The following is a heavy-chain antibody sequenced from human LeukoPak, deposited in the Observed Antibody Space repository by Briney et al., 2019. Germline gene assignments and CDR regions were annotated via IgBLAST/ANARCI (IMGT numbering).Heavy chain of an antibody. J-gene: IGHJ4*02. D-gene: IGHD3-22*01. CDR1: GYTFTGYY. V-gene: IGHV1-2*02. CDR3: ARVLRYDDSSGYYAY. CDR2: INPHSGAT. Sequence: ASVKVSCKASGYTFTGYYIHWVRQAPGQGLERMGWINPHSGATNYAQTLQGRVTMTRETSINIVYMELSRLTTDDTAVYYCARVLRYDDSSGYYAYWGQGTLVTVSS.